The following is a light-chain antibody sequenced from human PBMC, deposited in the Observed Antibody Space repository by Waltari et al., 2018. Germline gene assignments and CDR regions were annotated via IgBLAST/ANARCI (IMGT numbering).Light chain of an antibody. Sequence: EIVMTQSPATLSVSPGERATLSCRASQSVSSNLAWYQQKPGQHPRLLIYGASTRATGIPARFSGSVSGTEFTLTISSLQSEDFAVYYCQQYNNWPPLTFGGGTKVEIK. J-gene: IGKJ4*01. CDR2: GAS. CDR1: QSVSSN. V-gene: IGKV3-15*01. CDR3: QQYNNWPPLT.